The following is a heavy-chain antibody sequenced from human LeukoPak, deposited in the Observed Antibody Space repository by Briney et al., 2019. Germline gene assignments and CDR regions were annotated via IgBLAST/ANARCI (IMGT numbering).Heavy chain of an antibody. CDR1: GGSVSSGSYY. D-gene: IGHD2-21*02. CDR2: IYYSGST. Sequence: SETLSLTCTVSGGSVSSGSYYWNWIRQPPGKGLEWIGYIYYSGSTNYNPSLKSRVTISVDTSKNQFSLKLSSVTAADTAAYYCARDRVVVTAYYGMDVWGQGTTVTVSS. J-gene: IGHJ6*02. CDR3: ARDRVVVTAYYGMDV. V-gene: IGHV4-61*01.